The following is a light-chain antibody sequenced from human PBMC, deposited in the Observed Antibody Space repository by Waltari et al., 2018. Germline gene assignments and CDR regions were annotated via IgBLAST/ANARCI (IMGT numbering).Light chain of an antibody. Sequence: QSALTHPPPVPGPLGQPVPSPSTGTTSDVVGFNFVSWYQQHPGKVPKLMIYDVSTRSSGVPDRFSGSKSGNTASLTISGLQTEDEADYYCCSYVGRYIWVFGGGTKLTVL. CDR3: CSYVGRYIWV. V-gene: IGLV2-11*01. J-gene: IGLJ3*02. CDR2: DVS. CDR1: TSDVVGFNF.